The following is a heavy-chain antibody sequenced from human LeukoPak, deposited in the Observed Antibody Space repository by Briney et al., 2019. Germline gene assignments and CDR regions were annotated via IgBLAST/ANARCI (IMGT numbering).Heavy chain of an antibody. Sequence: GGSLRLSCAASGFTVSSKYMTWVRQAPGKGLEWVSLIYSAGSTYYADSVKGRFTISRDNSKNTLYLQMNSLRVEDTAVYYCARESRRSYCNEYWGQGTLVTVSS. CDR2: IYSAGST. J-gene: IGHJ4*02. CDR3: ARESRRSYCNEY. CDR1: GFTVSSKY. V-gene: IGHV3-53*01. D-gene: IGHD3-10*01.